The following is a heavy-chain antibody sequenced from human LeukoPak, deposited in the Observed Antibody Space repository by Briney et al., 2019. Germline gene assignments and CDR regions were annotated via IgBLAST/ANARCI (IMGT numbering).Heavy chain of an antibody. CDR1: GYTFTGYY. V-gene: IGHV1-2*02. J-gene: IGHJ1*01. CDR3: ARGRQLHLGELFPFAEFFQP. D-gene: IGHD3-16*01. Sequence: ASVKVSCKASGYTFTGYYMYWVRQAPGQGLEWMGWINPNSGGTKSAQKFQGRVIMTRDTSISTAYMELRSLSSDDTAVYYCARGRQLHLGELFPFAEFFQPWGQGTLVTVFS. CDR2: INPNSGGT.